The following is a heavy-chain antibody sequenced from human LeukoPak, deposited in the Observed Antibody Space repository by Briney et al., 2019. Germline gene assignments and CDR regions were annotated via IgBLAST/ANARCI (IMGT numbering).Heavy chain of an antibody. CDR2: ISSSGSTI. CDR3: AGGLTDIVVVVAATDASVDY. J-gene: IGHJ4*02. V-gene: IGHV3-11*01. Sequence: GGSLRLSCAASGFTFSDYYMSWIRQAPGKGLEWVSYISSSGSTIYYADSVKGRFTISRDNAKNSLYLQMNSLRAEDTAVYYCAGGLTDIVVVVAATDASVDYWGQGNLVTVSS. CDR1: GFTFSDYY. D-gene: IGHD2-15*01.